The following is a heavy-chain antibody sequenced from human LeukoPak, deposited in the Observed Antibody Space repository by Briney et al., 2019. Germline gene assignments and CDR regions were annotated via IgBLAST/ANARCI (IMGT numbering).Heavy chain of an antibody. V-gene: IGHV3-20*04. CDR2: INWSGGST. D-gene: IGHD3-9*01. J-gene: IGHJ5*02. CDR3: ARDRTRYYDILTGYSRSAPWFDP. CDR1: GFTFHDYG. Sequence: PGGSLRLSCEASGFTFHDYGMSWVRQAPGKGLEWVSGINWSGGSTDYADSVKGRFTISRDNAENSLYLQMNSLRAEDTAVYYCARDRTRYYDILTGYSRSAPWFDPWGQGTLVTVSS.